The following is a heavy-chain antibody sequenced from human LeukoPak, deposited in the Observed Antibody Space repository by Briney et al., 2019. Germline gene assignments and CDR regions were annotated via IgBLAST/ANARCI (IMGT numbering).Heavy chain of an antibody. D-gene: IGHD6-6*01. V-gene: IGHV3-48*02. Sequence: GGSLRLSCAASGFIFSSFSMNWVRQAPGKGLEWVSYISSTGITTYYADSVKGRFTVSRDNAKDSLYLQLNSLRDQDEASAYGARDGRFNYSSSSYLDYWGQGTLVTVSS. J-gene: IGHJ4*02. CDR2: ISSTGITT. CDR3: ARDGRFNYSSSSYLDY. CDR1: GFIFSSFS.